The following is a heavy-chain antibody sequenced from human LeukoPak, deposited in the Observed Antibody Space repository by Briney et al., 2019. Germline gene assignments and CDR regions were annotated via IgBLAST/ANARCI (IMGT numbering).Heavy chain of an antibody. CDR2: INGGGGST. V-gene: IGHV3-43*02. CDR3: AKDIPSGWTYYLDY. CDR1: GFTFDDYA. D-gene: IGHD6-19*01. Sequence: GGSLRLSCAASGFTFDDYAMHWVRQAPGKGLEWVSLINGGGGSTYYADSVKGRFTISRDNSKNSLYLQMNSLRTEDTALYYCAKDIPSGWTYYLDYWGQGTLVTVSS. J-gene: IGHJ4*02.